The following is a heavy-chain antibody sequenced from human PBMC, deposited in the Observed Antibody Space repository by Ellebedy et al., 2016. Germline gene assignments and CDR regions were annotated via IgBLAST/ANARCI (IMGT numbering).Heavy chain of an antibody. CDR2: ISASGGST. CDR1: GFTVSSNY. V-gene: IGHV3-23*01. J-gene: IGHJ4*02. Sequence: GGSLRLXCAASGFTVSSNYMNWVRQAPGKGLEWVSSISASGGSTYYADSVKGRFTISRDNSKNTLYLQMNSLRADDTAVYYCAKLTPNWGQGTLVTVSS. CDR3: AKLTPN.